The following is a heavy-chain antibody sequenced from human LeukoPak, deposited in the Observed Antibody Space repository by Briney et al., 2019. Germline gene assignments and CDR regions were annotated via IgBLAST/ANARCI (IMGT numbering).Heavy chain of an antibody. V-gene: IGHV3-11*01. CDR2: ISSSGSTI. D-gene: IGHD3-22*01. J-gene: IGHJ4*02. CDR3: AREPMYYYDSSGYYRYFDY. CDR1: GFTFSDYY. Sequence: GGSLRLSCAASGFTFSDYYMSWIRQAPGKGLEWVSYISSSGSTIYYADSVKGRFTISRDNAKNSLYLQMNSLRAEDTAVYYCAREPMYYYDSSGYYRYFDYWGRGTLVTVSS.